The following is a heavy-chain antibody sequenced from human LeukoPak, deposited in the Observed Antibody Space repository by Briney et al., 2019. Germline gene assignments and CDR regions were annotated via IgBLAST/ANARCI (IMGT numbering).Heavy chain of an antibody. J-gene: IGHJ5*02. D-gene: IGHD3-10*01. Sequence: SETLSLTCTVSGGSISSSSYYWGWIRQPPWKGLEWIGSIYYSGSTYYNPSLKSRVTISVDTSKNQFSLKLSSVTAADTAVYYCARHRITMVRGVILRTNWFDPWGQGTLITVSS. CDR2: IYYSGST. V-gene: IGHV4-39*01. CDR3: ARHRITMVRGVILRTNWFDP. CDR1: GGSISSSSYY.